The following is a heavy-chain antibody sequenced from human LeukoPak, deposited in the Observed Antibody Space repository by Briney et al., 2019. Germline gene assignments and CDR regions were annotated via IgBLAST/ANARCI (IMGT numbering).Heavy chain of an antibody. CDR2: IYYSGST. CDR3: ARRWWLRPTGYSSGWAFDY. D-gene: IGHD6-19*01. V-gene: IGHV4-39*01. CDR1: GGSISSSSYY. J-gene: IGHJ4*02. Sequence: SETLSLTCPVSGGSISSSSYYWGWIRQPPGKGLEWIGSIYYSGSTYYNPSLKSRVTISVDTSKNQFSLKLSSVTAADTAVYYCARRWWLRPTGYSSGWAFDYWGQGTLVTVSS.